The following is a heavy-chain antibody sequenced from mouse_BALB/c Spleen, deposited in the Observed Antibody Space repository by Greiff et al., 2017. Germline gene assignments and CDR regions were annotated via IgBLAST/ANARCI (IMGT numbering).Heavy chain of an antibody. CDR3: ASMITTIYYAMDY. CDR1: GYTFTSYT. Sequence: VKLMESAAELARPGASVKMSCKASGYTFTSYTMHWVKQRPGQGLEWIGYINPSSGYTEYNQKFKDKTTLTADKSSSTAYMQLSSLTSEDSAVYYCASMITTIYYAMDYGGQGTSVTVSS. CDR2: INPSSGYT. V-gene: IGHV1-4*02. J-gene: IGHJ4*01. D-gene: IGHD2-4*01.